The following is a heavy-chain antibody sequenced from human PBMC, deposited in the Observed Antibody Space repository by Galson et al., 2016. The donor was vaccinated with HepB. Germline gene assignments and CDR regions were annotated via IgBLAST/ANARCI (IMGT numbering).Heavy chain of an antibody. Sequence: SETLSLTCTVSGGSISSRSHYWGWIRQPPGKGLEWIGHLYHNGTTYSKPSLKSRVPISVDTSKNQFSLRLSSVTAADTALYYCARWAIFGVIINYWGQGTLVAVSS. CDR3: ARWAIFGVIINY. V-gene: IGHV4-39*01. D-gene: IGHD3-3*01. CDR1: GGSISSRSHY. J-gene: IGHJ4*02. CDR2: LYHNGTT.